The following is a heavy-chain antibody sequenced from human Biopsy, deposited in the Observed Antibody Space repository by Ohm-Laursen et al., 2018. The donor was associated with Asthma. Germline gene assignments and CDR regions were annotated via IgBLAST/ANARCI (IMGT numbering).Heavy chain of an antibody. CDR3: ARGPELDV. Sequence: TLSLTCTVSGGSISNSNYYWGWIRQSPGKGLEWIGETNERGVTNNNPSLKSRVIISIDTYWNRVSLKLTSVTAADTAVYFCARGPELDVWGQGTKVTVSS. V-gene: IGHV4-39*07. J-gene: IGHJ6*02. CDR1: GGSISNSNYY. CDR2: TNERGVT.